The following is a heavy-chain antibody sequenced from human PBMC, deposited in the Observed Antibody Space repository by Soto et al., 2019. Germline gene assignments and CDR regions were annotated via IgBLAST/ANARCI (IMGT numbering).Heavy chain of an antibody. V-gene: IGHV3-53*02. Sequence: EVQLVETGGGLIQPGGSLRLSCAASGFTVSSNYMSWVRQAPGKGLERVSVIYSGGSTYYADSVKGRFTISRDNSKNTLYLQMNSLRAEDTAVYYCARVAGYCSGGSCYGSYFDYWGQGTLVTVSS. CDR1: GFTVSSNY. CDR3: ARVAGYCSGGSCYGSYFDY. J-gene: IGHJ4*02. D-gene: IGHD2-15*01. CDR2: IYSGGST.